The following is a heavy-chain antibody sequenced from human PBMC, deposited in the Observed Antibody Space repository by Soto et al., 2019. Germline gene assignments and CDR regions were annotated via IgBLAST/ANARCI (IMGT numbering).Heavy chain of an antibody. CDR2: IYDSGVT. V-gene: IGHV4-30-4*08. CDR1: RAVVTSSEDY. D-gene: IGHD3-16*01. Sequence: PSETLSLTCCLSRAVVTSSEDYWSWVRQPPGKGLEWLGDIYDSGVTSYTPALKSRVTLSLHRPNNQVSLKLRSVTAADTAVYFGVRDLADDYTGNGWGQGT. J-gene: IGHJ3*01. CDR3: VRDLADDYTGNG.